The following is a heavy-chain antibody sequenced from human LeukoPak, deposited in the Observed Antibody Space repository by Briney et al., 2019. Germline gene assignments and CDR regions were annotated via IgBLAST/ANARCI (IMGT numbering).Heavy chain of an antibody. J-gene: IGHJ4*02. CDR2: IYYSGST. CDR1: GCSIRSYY. Sequence: SETLSLTCTVSGCSIRSYYWSWIRQPPGKGLEWIGYIYYSGSTNYNPSLKSRVTISVDTSKNQFSLKLSSVTAADTAVYYCASGYSSGTFDYWGQGTLVTVSS. CDR3: ASGYSSGTFDY. D-gene: IGHD6-19*01. V-gene: IGHV4-59*01.